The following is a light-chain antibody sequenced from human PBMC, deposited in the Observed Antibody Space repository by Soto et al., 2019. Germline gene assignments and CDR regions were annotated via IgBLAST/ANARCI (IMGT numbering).Light chain of an antibody. V-gene: IGLV2-14*01. CDR2: DVS. Sequence: QSALTQPASVSGSPGQSITISCTGTSSDVGGYNYVSWYQQHPGKAPKLMIYDVSNRPSGVSNRFSGSKSGNTASLTISGLQAEDEADYYCSSYTSSSRGVFGGGTKLTFL. CDR1: SSDVGGYNY. CDR3: SSYTSSSRGV. J-gene: IGLJ2*01.